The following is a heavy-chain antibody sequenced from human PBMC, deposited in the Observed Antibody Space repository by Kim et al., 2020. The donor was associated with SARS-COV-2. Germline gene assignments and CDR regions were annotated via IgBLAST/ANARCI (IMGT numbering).Heavy chain of an antibody. Sequence: GGSLRLSCAASGFTFSNAWMSWVRQAPGKGLEWVGRIKSKTDGVTTDYAAPVKGRFTISRDDSKNTLYLQMNSLKTEDTAVYYCTTDPDEGLELPSFDYWGQGTLVTVSS. CDR2: IKSKTDGVTT. J-gene: IGHJ4*02. CDR3: TTDPDEGLELPSFDY. V-gene: IGHV3-15*01. CDR1: GFTFSNAW. D-gene: IGHD3-10*01.